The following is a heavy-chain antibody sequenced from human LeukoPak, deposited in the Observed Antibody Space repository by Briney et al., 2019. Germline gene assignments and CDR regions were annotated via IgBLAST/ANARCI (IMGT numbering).Heavy chain of an antibody. J-gene: IGHJ6*02. CDR2: IWYDGSNK. Sequence: GGSLRLSCAASGFTFSSYGMHWVRQAPGKGLEWEAVIWYDGSNKYYADSVKGRFTISRDNSKNTLYLQMNSLRAEDTAVYYCARDPPGWRYYYYGMDVWGQGTTVTVSS. CDR1: GFTFSSYG. D-gene: IGHD6-19*01. CDR3: ARDPPGWRYYYYGMDV. V-gene: IGHV3-33*01.